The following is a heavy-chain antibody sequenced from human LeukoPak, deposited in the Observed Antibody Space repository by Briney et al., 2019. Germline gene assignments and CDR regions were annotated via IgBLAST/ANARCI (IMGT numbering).Heavy chain of an antibody. D-gene: IGHD3-3*01. V-gene: IGHV1-69*05. CDR3: ATLTPWSGDDGGDLDY. CDR1: GGTFSSYA. Sequence: ASVKVSCKASGGTFSSYAISWVRQAPGQGLEWMGGIIPIFGTANYAQKFQGRVTITTDESPSTAYMELSSLRSEDTAVYYCATLTPWSGDDGGDLDYWGQGTLVTVSS. CDR2: IIPIFGTA. J-gene: IGHJ4*02.